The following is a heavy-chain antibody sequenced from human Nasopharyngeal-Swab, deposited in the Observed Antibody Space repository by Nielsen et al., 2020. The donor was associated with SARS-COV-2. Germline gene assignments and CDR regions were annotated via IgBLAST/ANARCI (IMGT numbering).Heavy chain of an antibody. CDR3: ARDRIIQPQYYYYYGMDV. CDR2: ISAYNGNT. Sequence: ASVKVSCKASGYTFTIYGITWVRQAPGQGLEWMGWISAYNGNTNYAQKLQGRVTMTTDTSTSTAYMELRSLRSDDTAVYYCARDRIIQPQYYYYYGMDVWGQGTTVTVSS. V-gene: IGHV1-18*01. J-gene: IGHJ6*02. CDR1: GYTFTIYG. D-gene: IGHD3-3*01.